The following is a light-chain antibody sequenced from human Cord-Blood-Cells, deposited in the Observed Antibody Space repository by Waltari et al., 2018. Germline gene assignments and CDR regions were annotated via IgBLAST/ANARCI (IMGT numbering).Light chain of an antibody. Sequence: SYELTQPPSVSLALGQTAGITCGGNNLGGKNVHWYQQKPGQAPVLVIYRDSNRPSGIPERFSGSNSGNTATLTISRAQAGDEADYYCQVWDSSTVFGGGTKLTVL. CDR1: NLGGKN. CDR3: QVWDSSTV. V-gene: IGLV3-9*01. CDR2: RDS. J-gene: IGLJ3*02.